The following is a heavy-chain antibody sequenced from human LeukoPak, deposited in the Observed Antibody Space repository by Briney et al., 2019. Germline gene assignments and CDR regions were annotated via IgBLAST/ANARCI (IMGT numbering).Heavy chain of an antibody. J-gene: IGHJ3*02. V-gene: IGHV3-23*01. CDR3: AGDRAYPNDVFNI. CDR1: GFTFSSYG. Sequence: GGTLRLSCAASGFTFSSYGLSWVRQAPGKGLEWVSSISGSGVSTNYADSVKGRFTISRDNSKNTLYLQMNSLRDEDTALYYCAGDRAYPNDVFNIWGKGTMITVS. D-gene: IGHD2-21*01. CDR2: ISGSGVST.